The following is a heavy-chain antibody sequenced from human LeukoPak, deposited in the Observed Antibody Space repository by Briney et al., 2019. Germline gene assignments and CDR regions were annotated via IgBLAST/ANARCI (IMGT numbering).Heavy chain of an antibody. CDR1: GFTFSSYG. D-gene: IGHD2-15*01. CDR2: ISGSGGST. CDR3: AKDPSRSYCSGGSCFEDV. J-gene: IGHJ6*02. V-gene: IGHV3-23*01. Sequence: GGSLRLSCAASGFTFSSYGMNWVRQAPGKGLEWVSGISGSGGSTYYADSVKGRFTISRDNSKNTLYLQMNSLRAEDTAVYYCAKDPSRSYCSGGSCFEDVWGQGTTVTVSS.